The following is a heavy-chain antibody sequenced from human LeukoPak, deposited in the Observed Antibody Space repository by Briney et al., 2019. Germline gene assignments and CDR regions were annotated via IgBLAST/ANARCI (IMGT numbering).Heavy chain of an antibody. CDR3: ARGWELLTDNRFDP. V-gene: IGHV4-4*07. J-gene: IGHJ5*02. CDR2: IYTSGST. Sequence: SETLSLTCTVSGGSISSYYWSWIRQPAGKGLEWIGRIYTSGSTNYNPSLKSRVTMSVDTSKNQFSLKLSSVTAADTAVYYCARGWELLTDNRFDPWGQGALVTVSS. D-gene: IGHD1-26*01. CDR1: GGSISSYY.